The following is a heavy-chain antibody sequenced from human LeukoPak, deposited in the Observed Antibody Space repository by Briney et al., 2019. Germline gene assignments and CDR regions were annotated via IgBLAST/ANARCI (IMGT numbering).Heavy chain of an antibody. Sequence: PGGSLRLSCAASGFTFSSYAMNWVRQAPGKGLEWVSYITNNGTTIYYADSVKGRFTISRDNAENSLYLQMNSLRAEDTAIYYCARDQWLAYYYHGMDVWGQGTTVTV. V-gene: IGHV3-48*03. D-gene: IGHD6-19*01. J-gene: IGHJ6*02. CDR2: ITNNGTTI. CDR1: GFTFSSYA. CDR3: ARDQWLAYYYHGMDV.